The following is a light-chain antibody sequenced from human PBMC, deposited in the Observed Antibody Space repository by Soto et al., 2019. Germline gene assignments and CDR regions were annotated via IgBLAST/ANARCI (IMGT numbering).Light chain of an antibody. Sequence: DIQMTQFPSTLSASVGDRVTITCRASQTIRSDLAWYQQKPGKVPKLLIYRMSTLESGVPSGFSGSGSGTEFTLTISSLQPDDFAIYYCQQYDDHSFTFGQGTKLEIK. J-gene: IGKJ2*01. CDR2: RMS. V-gene: IGKV1-5*03. CDR1: QTIRSD. CDR3: QQYDDHSFT.